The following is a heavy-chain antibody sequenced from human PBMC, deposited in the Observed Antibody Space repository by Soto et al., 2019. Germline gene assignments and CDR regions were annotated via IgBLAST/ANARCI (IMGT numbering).Heavy chain of an antibody. V-gene: IGHV3-13*01. CDR1: GFTFSTFD. Sequence: GGSLRLSCAASGFTFSTFDIHWVRQAPGKGLEWVSGIGTLSDTFYAASVQGRFTISRQNAKNSVYLQMNSLRAGDTAFYYCARGRSFSYDSTPPPMFDPWGQGTLVTVSS. CDR2: IGTLSDT. CDR3: ARGRSFSYDSTPPPMFDP. J-gene: IGHJ5*02. D-gene: IGHD3-10*01.